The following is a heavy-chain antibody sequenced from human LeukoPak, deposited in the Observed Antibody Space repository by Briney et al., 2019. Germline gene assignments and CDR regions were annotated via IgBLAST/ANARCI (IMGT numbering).Heavy chain of an antibody. Sequence: PGGFLRLSCAASGFTFSSNYMSWVRQAPGKGLEWVSVIYSGGSTYYADSVKGRFTISRDNSKNTLYLQMNSLRAEDTAVYYCARDFGDYGFDYWGQGTLVTVSS. CDR2: IYSGGST. V-gene: IGHV3-53*01. CDR1: GFTFSSNY. D-gene: IGHD4-17*01. CDR3: ARDFGDYGFDY. J-gene: IGHJ4*02.